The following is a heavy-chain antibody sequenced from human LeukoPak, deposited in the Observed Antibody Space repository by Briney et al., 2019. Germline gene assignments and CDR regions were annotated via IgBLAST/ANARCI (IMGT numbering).Heavy chain of an antibody. J-gene: IGHJ2*01. CDR1: GFTFSSYW. Sequence: PGGSLRLSCAASGFTFSSYWMSWVRQAPGKGLEWVANMKQDGSEKYYVDSVKGRFTISRDNAKNSLYLQMNSLRAEDTAVYYCARYPYYDFWSGYAVGWYFDLWGRGTLVTVSS. D-gene: IGHD3-3*01. V-gene: IGHV3-7*01. CDR2: MKQDGSEK. CDR3: ARYPYYDFWSGYAVGWYFDL.